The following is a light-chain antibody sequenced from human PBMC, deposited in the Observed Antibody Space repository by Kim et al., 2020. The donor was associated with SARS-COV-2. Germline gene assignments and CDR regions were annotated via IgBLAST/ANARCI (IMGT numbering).Light chain of an antibody. CDR3: QTWGTGIRV. Sequence: ASVKLTCTLSSGHSSYAIAWHQQQPEKGPRYLMNLNSDGSHTKGDGSPDRFSGSSSGAERYLTISSLQSEDEADYYCQTWGTGIRVFGGGTQLTVL. CDR2: LNSDGSH. V-gene: IGLV4-69*02. CDR1: SGHSSYA. J-gene: IGLJ3*02.